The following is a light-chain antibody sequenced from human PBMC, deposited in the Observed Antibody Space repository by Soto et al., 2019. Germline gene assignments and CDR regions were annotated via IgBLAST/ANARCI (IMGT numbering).Light chain of an antibody. Sequence: DIQMTQSPSTLSASLLDRVAITCRASQSISSWLAWYQQKPGKAPKLLIYKASSLESGVPSRFSGSGSGTEFTLTISSLQPDDFATYYCQQYNSYSRTFGQGTKVDIK. CDR2: KAS. CDR1: QSISSW. J-gene: IGKJ1*01. V-gene: IGKV1-5*03. CDR3: QQYNSYSRT.